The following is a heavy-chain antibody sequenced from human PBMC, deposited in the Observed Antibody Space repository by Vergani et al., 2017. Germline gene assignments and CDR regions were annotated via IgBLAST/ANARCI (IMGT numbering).Heavy chain of an antibody. CDR2: INPSGGHT. CDR3: ARVDYGILTGYRY. V-gene: IGHV1-46*03. D-gene: IGHD3-9*01. CDR1: GYTFSNYY. J-gene: IGHJ4*02. Sequence: QVQVVQSGAEVKKSGASVKVSCKPSGYTFSNYYMHWVRQAPGQGLEWMGIINPSGGHTNYAQKFQGRVTMTRHTSTSTVYMELSSLRSEDTAIYYCARVDYGILTGYRYWGQGTMVTVSA.